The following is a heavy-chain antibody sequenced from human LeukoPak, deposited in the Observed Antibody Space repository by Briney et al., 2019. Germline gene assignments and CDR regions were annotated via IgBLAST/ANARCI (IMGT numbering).Heavy chain of an antibody. CDR3: ARVDIVVVSGLFDY. CDR2: IYYSGST. Sequence: SETLSLTCTVSGGSISSSSYYWGWIRQPPGKGLEWIGSIYYSGSTYYNPSLKSRVTISVDTSKNQFSLKLSSVTAADTAVYYCARVDIVVVSGLFDYWGRGTLVTVSS. CDR1: GGSISSSSYY. D-gene: IGHD2-2*01. J-gene: IGHJ4*02. V-gene: IGHV4-39*07.